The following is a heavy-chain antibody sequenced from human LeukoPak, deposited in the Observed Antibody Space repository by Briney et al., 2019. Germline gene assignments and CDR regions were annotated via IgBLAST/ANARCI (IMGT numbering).Heavy chain of an antibody. J-gene: IGHJ6*03. Sequence: GGSLRLSCAASGFTFSSYEMNWVRQAPGKGLEWVSSITSSSSYTFYADSVKGRFTISRDNARDSLYLHMNSLRVEDTALYYCARVGAFIYYYMDVWGEGTTVTVSS. CDR2: ITSSSSYT. D-gene: IGHD4-17*01. CDR3: ARVGAFIYYYMDV. CDR1: GFTFSSYE. V-gene: IGHV3-48*03.